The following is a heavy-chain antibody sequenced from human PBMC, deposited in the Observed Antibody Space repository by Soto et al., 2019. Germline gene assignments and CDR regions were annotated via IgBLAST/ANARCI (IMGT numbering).Heavy chain of an antibody. CDR2: IWYDGSNK. J-gene: IGHJ4*02. CDR1: GFTFSSYG. V-gene: IGHV3-33*01. D-gene: IGHD6-19*01. CDR3: ARDQEWLVLSSYYFDY. Sequence: GGSLRLSCAASGFTFSSYGMHWVRQAPGKGLEWVAVIWYDGSNKYYADSVKVRFTISRDNSKNTLYLQMNSLRAEDTAVYYCARDQEWLVLSSYYFDYWGQGTLVTVSS.